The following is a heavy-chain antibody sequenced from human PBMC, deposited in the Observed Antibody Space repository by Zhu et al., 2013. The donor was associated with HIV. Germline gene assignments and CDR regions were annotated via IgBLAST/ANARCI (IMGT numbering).Heavy chain of an antibody. J-gene: IGHJ1*01. V-gene: IGHV1-46*02. CDR2: INPRGGSA. D-gene: IGHD2-8*01. Sequence: QIQLVQSGAEVKQVGSSVSISCKTSGYNFNTFFIHWLRRAPGQGLEWIGIINPRGGSATYSRRFEGRVLMSRDSSRNTVYMDLANLTPADTALYFCARDQGVPRATSRSTLEYFQYWGQGT. CDR3: ARDQGVPRATSRSTLEYFQY. CDR1: GYNFNTFF.